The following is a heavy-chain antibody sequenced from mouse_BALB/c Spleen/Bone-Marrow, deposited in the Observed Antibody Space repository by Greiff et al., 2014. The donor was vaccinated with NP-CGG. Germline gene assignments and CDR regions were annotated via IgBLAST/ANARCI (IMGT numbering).Heavy chain of an antibody. Sequence: QVQLQQSGAERMKPGASVKISCKATGYTFSSYWIEWVKQRPGHGLEWIGEILPGSGSTNYNEKFKGKATFTADTSSNTAYMQLSSLTSEDSAVYYCAREDIATVVEMDYWGQGTSVTVSS. CDR1: GYTFSSYW. V-gene: IGHV1-9*01. D-gene: IGHD1-1*01. J-gene: IGHJ4*01. CDR2: ILPGSGST. CDR3: AREDIATVVEMDY.